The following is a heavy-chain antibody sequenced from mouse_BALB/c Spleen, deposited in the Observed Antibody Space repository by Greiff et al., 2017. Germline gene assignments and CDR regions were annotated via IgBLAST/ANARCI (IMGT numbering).Heavy chain of an antibody. D-gene: IGHD1-1*01. J-gene: IGHJ2*01. CDR3: ARDYYGSSFDY. CDR1: GYSITSDYA. CDR2: ISYSGST. V-gene: IGHV3-2*02. Sequence: EVQLVESGPGLVKPSQSLSLTCTVTGYSITSDYAWNWIRQFPGNKLEWMGYISYSGSTSYNPSLKSRISITRDTSRNQFFLQLNSVTTEDTATYYCARDYYGSSFDYWGQGTTLTVSS.